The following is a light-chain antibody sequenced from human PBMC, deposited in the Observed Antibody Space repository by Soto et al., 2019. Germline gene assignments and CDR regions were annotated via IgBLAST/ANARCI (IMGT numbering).Light chain of an antibody. CDR2: AAS. Sequence: DIQLTQSPSFLSASVGDRVTITCRAGQGISTYLAWYQQKPGKAPKLLIYAASTLQSGVPSRFSGSGSATEFTLTIISLQPEDFATYYCLQLHSYPLTFGGGTKVEI. CDR1: QGISTY. V-gene: IGKV1-9*01. CDR3: LQLHSYPLT. J-gene: IGKJ4*01.